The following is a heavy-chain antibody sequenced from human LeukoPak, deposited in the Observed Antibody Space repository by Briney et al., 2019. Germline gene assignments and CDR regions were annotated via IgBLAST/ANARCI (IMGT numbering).Heavy chain of an antibody. V-gene: IGHV1-2*06. CDR1: GFTFNAYY. J-gene: IGHJ2*01. D-gene: IGHD2-15*01. CDR2: INPNTGDT. CDR3: ARDWPGISLHFDL. Sequence: VASVKVSCKASGFTFNAYYIHWVRQAPGQGLEWMGRINPNTGDTNFAQKFQGRVAMTRDTSLSTAYMDLSRLTSDDTAVYYCARDWPGISLHFDLWGRGTLITVSS.